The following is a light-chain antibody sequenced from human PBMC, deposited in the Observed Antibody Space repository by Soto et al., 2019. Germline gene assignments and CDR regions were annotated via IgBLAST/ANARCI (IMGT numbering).Light chain of an antibody. J-gene: IGKJ1*01. CDR3: QQYAYWPET. CDR2: YSS. V-gene: IGKV3D-15*01. Sequence: EVISTHFPDPVSVTAGYPFTPSFWASQSVRTNLAWYQQRPGQAPRRLIHYSSTRATDVPARFSGSGSGTNFTLAISSLQSEDFAVYFCQQYAYWPETFGQGTKVDIK. CDR1: QSVRTN.